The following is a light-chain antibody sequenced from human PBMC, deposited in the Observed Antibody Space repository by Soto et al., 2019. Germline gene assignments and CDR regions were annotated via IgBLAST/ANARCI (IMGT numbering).Light chain of an antibody. CDR1: QSISSF. CDR2: EAS. V-gene: IGKV1-9*01. Sequence: DNQMTQSPSTLSASVGDRVTITCRASQSISSFLNWYQQRPGKAPKLMIYEASALQSGVPSRFSGSGSGTEFTLTISGLLPEDFATYHCQQLNTLPFTFGQGTRLEIK. J-gene: IGKJ5*01. CDR3: QQLNTLPFT.